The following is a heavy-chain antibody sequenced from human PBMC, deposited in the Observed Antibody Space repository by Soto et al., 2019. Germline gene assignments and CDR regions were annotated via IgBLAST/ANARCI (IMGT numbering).Heavy chain of an antibody. CDR2: ISYDGSNK. Sequence: PGGSLRLSCAASGFTFSSYGMHWVRQAPGKGLEWVAVISYDGSNKYYADSVKGRFTISRDNSKNTLYLQMNSLRAEDTAVYYCATPTAKGRWLQLFTFDYRGQGTLVTVSS. J-gene: IGHJ4*02. V-gene: IGHV3-30*03. CDR3: ATPTAKGRWLQLFTFDY. D-gene: IGHD5-12*01. CDR1: GFTFSSYG.